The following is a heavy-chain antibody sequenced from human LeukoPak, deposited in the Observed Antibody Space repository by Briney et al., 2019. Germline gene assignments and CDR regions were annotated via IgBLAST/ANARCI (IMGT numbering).Heavy chain of an antibody. V-gene: IGHV3-23*01. D-gene: IGHD3-10*01. CDR2: ISGSGGST. CDR1: GFTFSSYA. CDR3: AKAHGSGSSYYYYYGMDV. J-gene: IGHJ6*02. Sequence: GGSLRLSCAASGFTFSSYAMSWVREAPGKGLEWVSAISGSGGSTYYADSVKGRFTVSRDNSKNTLYLQMNNLRGDDTAVYYCAKAHGSGSSYYYYYGMDVWGQGTTVTVSS.